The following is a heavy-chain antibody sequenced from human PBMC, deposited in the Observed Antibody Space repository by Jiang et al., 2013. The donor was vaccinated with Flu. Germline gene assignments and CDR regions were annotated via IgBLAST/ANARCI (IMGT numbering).Heavy chain of an antibody. D-gene: IGHD3-16*01. CDR3: ARDLSWLLSFWGHY. Sequence: KVSCKASGYTFTGYYMXWVRQAPGQGLEWMGWINPNSGGTNYAQKFQGRVTMTRDTSISTAYMELSRLRSDGTAVYYCARDLSWLLSFWGHYWGQGTLVTVSS. J-gene: IGHJ4*02. V-gene: IGHV1-2*02. CDR2: INPNSGGT. CDR1: GYTFTGYY.